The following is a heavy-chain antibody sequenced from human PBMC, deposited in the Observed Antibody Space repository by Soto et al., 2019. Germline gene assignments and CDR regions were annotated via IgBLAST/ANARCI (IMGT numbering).Heavy chain of an antibody. CDR1: GYTFTSYY. CDR2: INPSGGST. CDR3: ARVRARPGDAFDI. D-gene: IGHD6-25*01. J-gene: IGHJ3*02. Sequence: VKVSCKASGYTFTSYYMHWVRQAPGQGLEWMGIINPSGGSTSYAQKFQGRVTMTRDTSTSTVYMELSSLRSEDTAVYYCARVRARPGDAFDIWGQGTMVTVSS. V-gene: IGHV1-46*03.